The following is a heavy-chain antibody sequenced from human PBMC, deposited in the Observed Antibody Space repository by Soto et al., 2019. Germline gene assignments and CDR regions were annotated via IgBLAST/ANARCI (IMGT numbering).Heavy chain of an antibody. CDR2: ISSSSSTI. V-gene: IGHV3-48*01. CDR1: GFTFSSYS. D-gene: IGHD3-3*01. Sequence: GGSLILSCAASGFTFSSYSMNWVRQAPGKGLEWVSYISSSSSTIYYADSVKGRFTISRDNAKNSLYLQMNSLRAEDTAVYYCARDSNFWSGFYYYMDVWGKGTTVTVSS. CDR3: ARDSNFWSGFYYYMDV. J-gene: IGHJ6*03.